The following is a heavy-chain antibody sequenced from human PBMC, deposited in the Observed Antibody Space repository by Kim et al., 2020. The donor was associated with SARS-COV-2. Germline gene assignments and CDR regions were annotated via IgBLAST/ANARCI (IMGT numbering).Heavy chain of an antibody. D-gene: IGHD3-10*01. V-gene: IGHV3-13*04. CDR2: IGTAGDT. CDR3: ARDRGDYYYYGMDV. J-gene: IGHJ6*02. CDR1: GFTFSSYD. Sequence: GGSLRLSCAASGFTFSSYDMHWVRQATGKGLEWVSAIGTAGDTYYPGSVKGRFTISRENAKNSLYLQMNSLRAGDTAVYYCARDRGDYYYYGMDVWSQGTTVTVSS.